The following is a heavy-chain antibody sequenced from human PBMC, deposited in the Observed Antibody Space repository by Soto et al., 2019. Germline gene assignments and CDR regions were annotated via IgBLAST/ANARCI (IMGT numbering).Heavy chain of an antibody. D-gene: IGHD3-3*01. V-gene: IGHV3-30-3*01. J-gene: IGHJ6*02. CDR3: ARDEYDFWSGLTYYYGMDV. CDR1: GFTFSSYA. CDR2: ISYDGSSK. Sequence: PGGSLRLSCAASGFTFSSYAMHWVRQAPGKGLEWVAVISYDGSSKYYADSVKGRFTISRDNSKNTLYLQMNSLRAEDTAVYYCARDEYDFWSGLTYYYGMDVWGQGTTVTVSS.